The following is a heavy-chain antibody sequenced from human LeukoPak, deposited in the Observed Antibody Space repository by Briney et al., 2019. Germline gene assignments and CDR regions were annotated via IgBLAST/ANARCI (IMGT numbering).Heavy chain of an antibody. J-gene: IGHJ5*02. Sequence: PSETLSLTCAVSGYSISSGYQWGWIRQPPGKGLEWIGSIYHSGSTYYNPSLKSRVTISADTSKNQFSLKLNSVAAADTAVYYCAREQRRATVTAYNWFDPWGQGTLVTVSS. CDR2: IYHSGST. CDR3: AREQRRATVTAYNWFDP. D-gene: IGHD4-17*01. CDR1: GYSISSGYQ. V-gene: IGHV4-38-2*02.